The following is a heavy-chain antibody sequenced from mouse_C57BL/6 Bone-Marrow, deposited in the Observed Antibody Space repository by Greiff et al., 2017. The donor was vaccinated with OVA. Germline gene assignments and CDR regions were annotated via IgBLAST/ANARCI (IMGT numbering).Heavy chain of an antibody. Sequence: QVQLQQSGPELVKPGASVKISCKASGYAFSSSWMNWVQQRPGKGLEWIGRIYPGDGDTNYNGKFKGKAKLTADKPSSTAYMQLSSLTSEESAVYFCARYWALDYWGQGTTLTVSS. CDR3: ARYWALDY. CDR1: GYAFSSSW. D-gene: IGHD4-1*01. V-gene: IGHV1-82*01. J-gene: IGHJ2*01. CDR2: IYPGDGDT.